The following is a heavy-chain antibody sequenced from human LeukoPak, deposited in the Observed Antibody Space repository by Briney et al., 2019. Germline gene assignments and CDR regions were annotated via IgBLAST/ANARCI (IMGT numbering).Heavy chain of an antibody. CDR3: ARVGDHFHWNLDL. CDR1: GFTVGTKY. V-gene: IGHV3-53*01. J-gene: IGHJ2*01. Sequence: GGSLRLSCAASGFTVGTKYMNWVRQAPGKGLEWVSIIYSGGTTYYADSVKGRFTISRDTSKNTLSLQMSSLRVEDTAVYFCARVGDHFHWNLDLWGRGTLVTVSS. CDR2: IYSGGTT. D-gene: IGHD5-24*01.